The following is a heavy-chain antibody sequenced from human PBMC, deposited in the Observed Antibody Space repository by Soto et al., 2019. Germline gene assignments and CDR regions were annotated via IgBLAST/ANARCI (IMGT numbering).Heavy chain of an antibody. Sequence: QVQLVQSGAEVKKPGSSVKVSCKASGGTISSSAISWVRQAPGQGLEWMGGIIPIFGTANYAQKFQGRVTITADASAYTAYMELSSLTSEDTAIYFCAREGQWLVRLGGVQYHGMDVWGQGTTVTVSS. J-gene: IGHJ6*02. CDR1: GGTISSSA. V-gene: IGHV1-69*01. D-gene: IGHD6-19*01. CDR3: AREGQWLVRLGGVQYHGMDV. CDR2: IIPIFGTA.